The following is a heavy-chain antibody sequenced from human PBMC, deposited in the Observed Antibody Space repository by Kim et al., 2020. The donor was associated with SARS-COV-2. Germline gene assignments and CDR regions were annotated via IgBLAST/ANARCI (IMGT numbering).Heavy chain of an antibody. CDR1: GFTFSSYA. V-gene: IGHV3-30*04. D-gene: IGHD2-21*01. J-gene: IGHJ4*02. CDR2: ISYDGSNK. CDR3: ARDQGWGFETAKYYFDY. Sequence: GGSLRLSCAASGFTFSSYAMHWVRQAPGKGLEWVAIISYDGSNKYYVDSVKGRFTISRDNSKNTLYLQMNSLRAEDTAVYFCARDQGWGFETAKYYFDYWGQGTLVTVSS.